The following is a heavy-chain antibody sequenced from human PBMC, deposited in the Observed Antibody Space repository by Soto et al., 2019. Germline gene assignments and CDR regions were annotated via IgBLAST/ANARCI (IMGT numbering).Heavy chain of an antibody. J-gene: IGHJ3*02. CDR2: ISSSGGTT. V-gene: IGHV3-23*01. CDR3: AKDIQGRGATTGDDAFDI. Sequence: GGPLRLSCVGSEFTFSNYAMIGVRQATGEGPEWVSLISSSGGTTYYADSVKGRFSISRDNSKNTLYLQMNSLRVEDTAIYYCAKDIQGRGATTGDDAFDIWGQGTMVTVSS. CDR1: EFTFSNYA. D-gene: IGHD1-1*01.